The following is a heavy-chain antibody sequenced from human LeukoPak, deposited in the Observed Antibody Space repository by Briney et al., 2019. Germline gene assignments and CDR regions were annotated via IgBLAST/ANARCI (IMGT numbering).Heavy chain of an antibody. J-gene: IGHJ5*02. CDR3: ARVTLYDFWSGYYNWFDP. V-gene: IGHV1-69*01. CDR1: GGTFSSYA. D-gene: IGHD3-3*01. CDR2: IIPIFGTA. Sequence: SVKVSCKASGGTFSSYAISWVRQAPGQGLEWMGGIIPIFGTANCAQKFQGRVTITADESTSTAYMELSSLRSEDTAVYYCARVTLYDFWSGYYNWFDPWGQGTLVTVSS.